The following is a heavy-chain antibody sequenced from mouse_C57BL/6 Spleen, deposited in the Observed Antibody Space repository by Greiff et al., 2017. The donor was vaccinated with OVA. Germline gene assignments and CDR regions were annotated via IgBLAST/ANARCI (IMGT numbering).Heavy chain of an antibody. D-gene: IGHD2-2*01. V-gene: IGHV1-64*01. CDR2: IHPNSGST. CDR1: GYTFTSYW. Sequence: VQLQQPGAELVKPGASVKLSCKASGYTFTSYWMHWVKQRPGQGLEWIGMIHPNSGSTNYNEKFKSKATLTVDKSSSTAYMQLSSLTSEDSAVYYGARTSMVTTVFDYWGQGTTLTVSS. J-gene: IGHJ2*01. CDR3: ARTSMVTTVFDY.